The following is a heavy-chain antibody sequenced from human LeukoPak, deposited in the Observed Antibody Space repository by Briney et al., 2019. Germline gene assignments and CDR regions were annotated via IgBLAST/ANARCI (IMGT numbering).Heavy chain of an antibody. CDR2: MWYDGSNK. J-gene: IGHJ4*02. V-gene: IGHV3-33*01. CDR1: GFTFSVYG. CDR3: ARAGGSYYYYFDY. Sequence: GGSLRLSCAASGFTFSVYGMHWVRQAPGKGLEWVAVMWYDGSNKYYADSVKGRFTISRDNSKNTLYLEMSSLRAEDTAVYFCARAGGSYYYYFDYWGQGALVTVSS. D-gene: IGHD1-26*01.